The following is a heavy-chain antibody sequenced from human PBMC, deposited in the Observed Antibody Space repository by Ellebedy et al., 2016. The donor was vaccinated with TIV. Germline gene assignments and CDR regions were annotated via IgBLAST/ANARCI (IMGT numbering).Heavy chain of an antibody. J-gene: IGHJ3*02. CDR2: IRLDGGDK. D-gene: IGHD4-17*01. V-gene: IGHV3-7*01. CDR3: ATDGSYGDYLSPTHAFVI. Sequence: GGSLRLSCAASGFSFSSYWMTWVRQAPGKGLEWVANIRLDGGDKYYVDSVKGRFTVSRDNAKNSLYLQMTSLRADDTAVYYCATDGSYGDYLSPTHAFVIWGQGTMVTVSS. CDR1: GFSFSSYW.